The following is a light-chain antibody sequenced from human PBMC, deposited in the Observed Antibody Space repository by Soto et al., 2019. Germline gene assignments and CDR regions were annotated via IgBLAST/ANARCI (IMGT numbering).Light chain of an antibody. CDR1: QSVSSSY. Sequence: EIVLTKSPSTLSLSPGERVTLSCRASQSVSSSYLAWYQQKPGQAPRLLIYGASSRATGIPDRFSGSGSGTDFTLTISRLEPEDFAVFYCQQYAGSPRTFGQGTKVDI. CDR2: GAS. CDR3: QQYAGSPRT. V-gene: IGKV3-20*01. J-gene: IGKJ1*01.